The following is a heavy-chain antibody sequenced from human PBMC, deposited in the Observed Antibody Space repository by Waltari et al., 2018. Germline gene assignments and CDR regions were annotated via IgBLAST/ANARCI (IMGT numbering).Heavy chain of an antibody. J-gene: IGHJ4*02. Sequence: QVQLVQSGTEVKKPGASVKVTCKASGYTFTDYGINWVRQATGQGIEWMGWMYPNSGNTGYAQKFQSRVTMTRNNSISTAYMERRSLRSEDTGEYYCARGGPRRELLRNWGQGTLGTGSS. CDR3: ARGGPRRELLRN. V-gene: IGHV1-8*02. CDR2: MYPNSGNT. CDR1: GYTFTDYG. D-gene: IGHD1-26*01.